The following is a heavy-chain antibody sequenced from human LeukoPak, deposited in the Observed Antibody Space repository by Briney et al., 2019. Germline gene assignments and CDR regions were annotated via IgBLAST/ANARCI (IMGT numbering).Heavy chain of an antibody. CDR1: GGSISSGSYY. V-gene: IGHV4-39*01. J-gene: IGHJ4*02. CDR3: ARIMWLAYYYFDY. D-gene: IGHD6-19*01. Sequence: SETLSLTCTVSGGSISSGSYYWGWIRQPPGKGLEWIGSIYYSGITYYNPSLRSRVTISVDTSENQFSLKLNSVTAADTAVYYCARIMWLAYYYFDYWGQGTLVAVSS. CDR2: IYYSGIT.